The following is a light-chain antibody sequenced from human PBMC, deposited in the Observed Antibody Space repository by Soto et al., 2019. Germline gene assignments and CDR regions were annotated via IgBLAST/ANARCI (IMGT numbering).Light chain of an antibody. V-gene: IGKV1-5*01. CDR1: QSISSW. CDR2: DAS. Sequence: DIQMTQSPSTLSASVGDRITITCRASQSISSWLAWYQQKPGRAPKLLIYDASSLESGVPSRFSGSGSGKEFTLTISSLQPDDFATYYCQQINSYSYTFGQGTQLEIK. CDR3: QQINSYSYT. J-gene: IGKJ2*01.